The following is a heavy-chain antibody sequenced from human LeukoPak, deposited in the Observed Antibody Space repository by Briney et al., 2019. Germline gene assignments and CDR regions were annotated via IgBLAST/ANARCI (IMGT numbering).Heavy chain of an antibody. CDR1: GGSISSYY. Sequence: SETLSLTCTVSGGSISSYYWSWIRQPPGKGLEWIGYIYYSGSTNYNPSLKRRVTISVDTSKNQFSLKLSSVTAADTAVYYCARDVGNDSSGYYYVGHWFDPWGQGTLVTVSS. D-gene: IGHD3-22*01. CDR2: IYYSGST. J-gene: IGHJ5*02. CDR3: ARDVGNDSSGYYYVGHWFDP. V-gene: IGHV4-59*01.